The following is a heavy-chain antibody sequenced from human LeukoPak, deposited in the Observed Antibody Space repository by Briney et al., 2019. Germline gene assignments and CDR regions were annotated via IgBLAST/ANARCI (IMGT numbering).Heavy chain of an antibody. CDR3: AKDIVVVPAASSGWDYFDY. CDR1: GFTFSSYE. V-gene: IGHV3-48*03. Sequence: PGGSLRLSCAASGFTFSSYEMNWVRQAPGKGLEWASYISSSGSTIYYADSVKGRFTISRDNAKNSLYLQMNSLRAEDTAVYYCAKDIVVVPAASSGWDYFDYWGQGTLVTVSS. J-gene: IGHJ4*02. CDR2: ISSSGSTI. D-gene: IGHD2-2*01.